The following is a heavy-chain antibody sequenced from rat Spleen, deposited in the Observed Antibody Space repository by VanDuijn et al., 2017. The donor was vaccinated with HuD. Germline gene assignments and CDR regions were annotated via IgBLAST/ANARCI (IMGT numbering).Heavy chain of an antibody. J-gene: IGHJ2*01. CDR2: ITTGGGST. D-gene: IGHD1-2*01. CDR3: ATHPIAAIEEYYFDY. CDR1: GFTFSNYD. V-gene: IGHV5-25*01. Sequence: EVQLVESGGASVQPGGSMRLSCAASGFTFSNYDMAWVRQVPTKGLEWVASITTGGGSTLYRDSVKGRFTISRDNAKSTLYLQMDSLRSEDTATYYCATHPIAAIEEYYFDYWGQGVMVTVSS.